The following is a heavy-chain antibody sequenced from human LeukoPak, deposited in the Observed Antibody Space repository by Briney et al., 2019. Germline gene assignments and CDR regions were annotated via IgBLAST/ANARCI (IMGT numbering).Heavy chain of an antibody. Sequence: PGGSLRLSCAASGLRFSDYYVSWIRQAPGKGLQWVSYISSGGDIMHYADSVKGRFTISRDNSKNTLYLQMNSLRAEDTAVYYCAKHHYYDSRESWFDPWGQGTLVTVSS. J-gene: IGHJ5*02. D-gene: IGHD3-22*01. V-gene: IGHV3-11*01. CDR2: ISSGGDIM. CDR3: AKHHYYDSRESWFDP. CDR1: GLRFSDYY.